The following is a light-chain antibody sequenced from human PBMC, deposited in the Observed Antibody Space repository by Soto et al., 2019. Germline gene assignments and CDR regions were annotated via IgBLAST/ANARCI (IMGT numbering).Light chain of an antibody. CDR1: QSISSY. CDR2: AAS. CDR3: QQYNDYIT. V-gene: IGKV1-5*01. J-gene: IGKJ5*01. Sequence: DIQMTQSPSSLSASVGDRVTISCRASQSISSYLNWYQQKPGKAPNLLIYAASTLENGVPTRFSGTGSETEFTLTVSSLQPDDSATYYCQQYNDYITFGQGTRLEI.